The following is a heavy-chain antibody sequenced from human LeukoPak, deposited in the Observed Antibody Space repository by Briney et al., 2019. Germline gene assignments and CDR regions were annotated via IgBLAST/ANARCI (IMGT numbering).Heavy chain of an antibody. D-gene: IGHD3-9*01. J-gene: IGHJ4*02. V-gene: IGHV1-69*05. Sequence: ASVKVSCKASGGTFSSYAISWVRQAPGQGLEWMGGIIPIFGTANYAQKFQGRVTITTDESTSTAYMELSSLRSEDTAVYYCAREPVLNDILTGYYSGNYFDYWGQGTLVTASS. CDR1: GGTFSSYA. CDR2: IIPIFGTA. CDR3: AREPVLNDILTGYYSGNYFDY.